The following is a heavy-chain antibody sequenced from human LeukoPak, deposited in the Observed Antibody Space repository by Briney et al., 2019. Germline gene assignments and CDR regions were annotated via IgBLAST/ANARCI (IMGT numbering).Heavy chain of an antibody. J-gene: IGHJ4*02. CDR3: ARLDYYDRSGNRDY. CDR2: SYYGGST. V-gene: IGHV4-59*08. D-gene: IGHD3-22*01. Sequence: SETLSLTCTGSDVSISGYYWSRIRQPPGKGLEWIGYSYYGGSTNHNPSLKSRVTISVNTATNKFFLRLSSVTAADTAVYYCARLDYYDRSGNRDYWGQGTLVTVSS. CDR1: DVSISGYY.